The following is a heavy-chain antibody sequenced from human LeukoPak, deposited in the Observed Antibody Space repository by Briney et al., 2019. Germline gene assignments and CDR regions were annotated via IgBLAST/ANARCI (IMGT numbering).Heavy chain of an antibody. CDR3: ASRKNQLAYCGGDCYEPTYYFDY. V-gene: IGHV4-59*01. Sequence: SETLSLTCTVSGGSISSYYWSWIRQPPGKGLEWIGYIYYSGSTNYNPSLKSRVTISVDTSKNQFSLKLSSVTAADTAVYYCASRKNQLAYCGGDCYEPTYYFDYWGQGTLVTVSS. J-gene: IGHJ4*02. D-gene: IGHD2-21*02. CDR2: IYYSGST. CDR1: GGSISSYY.